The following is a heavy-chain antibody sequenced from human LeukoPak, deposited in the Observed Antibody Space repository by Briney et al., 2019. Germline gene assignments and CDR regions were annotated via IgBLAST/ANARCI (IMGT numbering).Heavy chain of an antibody. CDR3: ARGGGRYHFDY. D-gene: IGHD1-26*01. V-gene: IGHV4-61*01. CDR2: IGYSGRT. CDR1: GGSISSSSYY. J-gene: IGHJ4*02. Sequence: SETLSLTCTVSGGSISSSSYYWSWIRQPPGKGLEWIGYIGYSGRTNYNPSLKSRVTISVDTSKNQFSLNLRSVTAADTAVYYCARGGGRYHFDYWGQGTLVTVSS.